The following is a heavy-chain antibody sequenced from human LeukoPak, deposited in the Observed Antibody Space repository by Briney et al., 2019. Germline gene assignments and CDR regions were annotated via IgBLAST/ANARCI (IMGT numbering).Heavy chain of an antibody. CDR1: GYTFTGYY. V-gene: IGHV1-18*04. CDR2: ISAYNGNT. J-gene: IGHJ4*02. D-gene: IGHD4-11*01. CDR3: ARAMTTVTTEDY. Sequence: GASVKVSCKASGYTFTGYYMHWVRQAPGQGLEWMGWISAYNGNTNYAQKLQGRVTMTTDTSTSTAYMELRSLRSDDTAVYYCARAMTTVTTEDYWGQGTLVTVSS.